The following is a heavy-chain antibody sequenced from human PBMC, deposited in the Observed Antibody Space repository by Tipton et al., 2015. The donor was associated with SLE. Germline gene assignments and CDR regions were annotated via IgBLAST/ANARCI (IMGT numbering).Heavy chain of an antibody. Sequence: GLVKPSETLSLTCTVSGGSISSSSYYWGWIRQPPGKGLEWIGYIYTSGSTNYNPSLKSRVTISVDTSKNQFSLKLSSVTAADTAVYYCARGSPNSYGYSYWYFDLWGRGTLVTVSS. CDR2: IYTSGST. V-gene: IGHV4-61*05. D-gene: IGHD5-18*01. J-gene: IGHJ2*01. CDR1: GGSISSSSYY. CDR3: ARGSPNSYGYSYWYFDL.